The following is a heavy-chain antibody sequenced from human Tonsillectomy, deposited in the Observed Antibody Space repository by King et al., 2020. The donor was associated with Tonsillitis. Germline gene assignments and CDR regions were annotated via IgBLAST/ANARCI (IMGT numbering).Heavy chain of an antibody. D-gene: IGHD2-15*01. CDR3: AGVRPCSGGSCYFDY. Sequence: QLQESGPGLVKPSGTLSLTCAVSGGSISSSNWWSWVRQPPGKGLEWIGEIYHSGSTNYKPSLNSRVTISVDKSKNQFSLKLSSVTAADTAVYYCAGVRPCSGGSCYFDYWGQGTLVTVSS. J-gene: IGHJ4*02. CDR2: IYHSGST. V-gene: IGHV4-4*02. CDR1: GGSISSSNW.